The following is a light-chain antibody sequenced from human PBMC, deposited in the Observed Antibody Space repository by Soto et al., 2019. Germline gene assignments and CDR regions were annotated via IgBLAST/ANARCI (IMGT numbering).Light chain of an antibody. CDR3: QQYGSSWT. Sequence: EIVMTQPPATLSVSPGETATLSCRASQRVKSSLAGYQQKPGQAPRLLIYGTSHRATGIPDRFSGSGSGTDFTLTINRLEPEDFAVYYCQQYGSSWTFGQGTKVDI. J-gene: IGKJ1*01. V-gene: IGKV3-20*01. CDR1: QRVKSS. CDR2: GTS.